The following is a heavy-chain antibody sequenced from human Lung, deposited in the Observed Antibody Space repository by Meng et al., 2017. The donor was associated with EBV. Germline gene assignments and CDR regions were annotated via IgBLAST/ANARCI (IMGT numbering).Heavy chain of an antibody. CDR3: ARPSIAVAGWDY. V-gene: IGHV4-30-4*01. CDR2: IYYSGST. J-gene: IGHJ2*01. D-gene: IGHD6-19*01. Sequence: QGPLQGSVPGLVKPSQTLSLTCTFSGGSISSGDYYWSWIRQPPGKGLEWIGYIYYSGSTYYNPSLKSRVTISVDTSKNQFSLKLSSVTAADTAVYYCARPSIAVAGWDYWGRGTLVTVSS. CDR1: GGSISSGDYY.